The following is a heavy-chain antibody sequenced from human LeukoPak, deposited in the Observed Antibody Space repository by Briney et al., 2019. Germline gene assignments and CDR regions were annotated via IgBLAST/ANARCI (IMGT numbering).Heavy chain of an antibody. Sequence: PGGSLRLSCAASGFTFSSYGMHWVRQAPGKGLEWVVVISYDGSNKYYADSVKGRFTISRDNSKNTLYLQMNSLRAEDTAVYYCARAQLVDTGYYFDYWGQGTLVTVSS. J-gene: IGHJ4*02. CDR2: ISYDGSNK. CDR1: GFTFSSYG. CDR3: ARAQLVDTGYYFDY. V-gene: IGHV3-30*03. D-gene: IGHD5-18*01.